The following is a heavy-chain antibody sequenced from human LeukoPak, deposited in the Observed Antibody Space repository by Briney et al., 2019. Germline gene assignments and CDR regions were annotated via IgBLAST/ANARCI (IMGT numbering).Heavy chain of an antibody. J-gene: IGHJ4*02. Sequence: GGSLRLSCAASGFTFSSYGMHWVRQASGKGLEWVGRIRSKAQGYATAYAASVKGRFTISRDDSKNTAYLQMNSLKTEDTAVYYCTRHRYDTTDMEGWGQGTLVTVSS. CDR3: TRHRYDTTDMEG. CDR2: IRSKAQGYAT. V-gene: IGHV3-73*01. CDR1: GFTFSSYG. D-gene: IGHD5-12*01.